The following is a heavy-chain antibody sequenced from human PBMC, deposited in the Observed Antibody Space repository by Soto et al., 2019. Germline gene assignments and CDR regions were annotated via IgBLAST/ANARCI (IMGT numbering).Heavy chain of an antibody. CDR2: IYYSGST. Sequence: SETLSLTWTVSGGSLSSYYWSWIRQPPGKGLEWIGYIYYSGSTNYNPSLKSRVTISVDTSKNQFSLKLSSVTAADTAVYYCARVITQANNDYGDYGEGYFDYWGQGTLVTVSS. V-gene: IGHV4-59*01. CDR1: GGSLSSYY. D-gene: IGHD4-17*01. CDR3: ARVITQANNDYGDYGEGYFDY. J-gene: IGHJ4*02.